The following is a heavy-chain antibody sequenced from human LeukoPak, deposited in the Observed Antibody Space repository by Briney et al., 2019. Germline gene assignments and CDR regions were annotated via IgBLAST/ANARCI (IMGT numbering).Heavy chain of an antibody. J-gene: IGHJ3*02. CDR2: IYDSGST. Sequence: SETLSLTRTVSGGSISSYYWSWIRQPPGKGLEWIGYIYDSGSTNYNPSLKSRVTISVDTSKNQFSLKLSSVTAADAAVFYCASLTTADAFDIWGQGTMVTVSS. D-gene: IGHD3-22*01. CDR3: ASLTTADAFDI. CDR1: GGSISSYY. V-gene: IGHV4-59*01.